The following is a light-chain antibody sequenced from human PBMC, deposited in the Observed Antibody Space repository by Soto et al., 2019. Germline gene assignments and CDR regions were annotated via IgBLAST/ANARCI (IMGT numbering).Light chain of an antibody. CDR3: SSYAGGNNLV. Sequence: QSALTQPPSASGSPGQSVTISCTGTSSDVGGYNFVSWYQQHPGKAPKLMIYEVNKRPSGVPDRFSGSKSGSRASLTVSGLQAEDEADYYCSSYAGGNNLVFGGGTKVTVL. J-gene: IGLJ2*01. V-gene: IGLV2-8*01. CDR2: EVN. CDR1: SSDVGGYNF.